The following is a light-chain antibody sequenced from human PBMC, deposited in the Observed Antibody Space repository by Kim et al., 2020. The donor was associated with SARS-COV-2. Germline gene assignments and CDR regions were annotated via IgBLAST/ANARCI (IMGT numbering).Light chain of an antibody. CDR2: DAS. CDR3: QQRSNWPPWT. J-gene: IGKJ1*01. CDR1: QSVGSW. V-gene: IGKV3-11*01. Sequence: SPGERATLSCSASQSVGSWLAWYQHKPGQAPRLLIHDASNRATGIPARFSGSGSGTDFTLTISSLEPEDFAVYYCQQRSNWPPWTFGQGTKVDIK.